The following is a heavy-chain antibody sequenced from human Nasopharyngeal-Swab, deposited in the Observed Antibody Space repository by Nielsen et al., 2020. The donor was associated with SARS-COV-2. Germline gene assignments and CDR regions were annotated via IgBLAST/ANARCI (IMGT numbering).Heavy chain of an antibody. J-gene: IGHJ4*02. V-gene: IGHV5-51*01. Sequence: GSLKISCKGSGYTFTNYWIVWVRQMPGKGLEWMGITYPGDSDTRYCPSWQGQVTISADKSISTAFLQWASLKASDTAIYYCARQPFHYYDRNAYFGSFDSWGQGTLVTVSS. CDR3: ARQPFHYYDRNAYFGSFDS. D-gene: IGHD3-22*01. CDR1: GYTFTNYW. CDR2: TYPGDSDT.